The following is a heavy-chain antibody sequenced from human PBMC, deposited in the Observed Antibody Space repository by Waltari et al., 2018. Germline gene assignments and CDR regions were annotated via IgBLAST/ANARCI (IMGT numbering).Heavy chain of an antibody. J-gene: IGHJ4*02. D-gene: IGHD2-2*01. Sequence: QLQLQESGPGLVKPSETLSLTCTVSGGSISSSSYYWGWIRQPPGKGLEWIGSIYYSGATSSTPPLKSRFPISLAPSKTHSSLKLTSLPAPAPPVYSFIFVVFPPARGKGTSFASWAQETLFPVSS. CDR3: IFVVFPPARGKGTSFAS. CDR1: GGSISSSSYY. V-gene: IGHV4-39*07. CDR2: IYYSGAT.